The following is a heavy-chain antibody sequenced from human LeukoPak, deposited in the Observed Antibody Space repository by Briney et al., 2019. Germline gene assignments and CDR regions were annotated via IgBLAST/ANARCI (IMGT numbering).Heavy chain of an antibody. D-gene: IGHD6-13*01. CDR1: GFTFSNYA. CDR3: AKDLAAAGCDY. Sequence: GSLRLSCAASGFTFSNYAMHWVRQAPGKGLEWVAVISYDGSNKYYADSVKGRFTISRDNSKNTLYLQMNSLRPEDTTVYYCAKDLAAAGCDYWGQGTPVTVSS. CDR2: ISYDGSNK. J-gene: IGHJ4*02. V-gene: IGHV3-30*18.